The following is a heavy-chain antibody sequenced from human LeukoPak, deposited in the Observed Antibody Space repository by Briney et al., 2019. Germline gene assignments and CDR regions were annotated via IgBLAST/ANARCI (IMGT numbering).Heavy chain of an antibody. J-gene: IGHJ4*02. CDR2: ISNSAGNV. Sequence: GGSLRLSCVASGFTFSSYAMSWVRKTPGKGLEWVSVISNSAGNVYYADSVKGRFTISRDNSKNTLYLQMNSLRAEDTAVYYCAKAFHVRSSSTVTTGGVDSWGQGTLVTVSS. D-gene: IGHD4-17*01. CDR1: GFTFSSYA. V-gene: IGHV3-23*01. CDR3: AKAFHVRSSSTVTTGGVDS.